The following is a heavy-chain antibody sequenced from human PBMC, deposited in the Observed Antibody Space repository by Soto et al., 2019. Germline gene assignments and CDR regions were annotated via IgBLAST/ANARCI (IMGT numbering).Heavy chain of an antibody. J-gene: IGHJ6*02. CDR1: GGTFSSYA. D-gene: IGHD2-2*01. CDR3: ARVLKYQLLIQNYYYYGVDV. V-gene: IGHV1-69*13. Sequence: GASVKVSCKASGGTFSSYAISWVRQAPGQGLEWMGGIIPIFGTANYAQKFQGRVTITADESTSTAYMELSSLRSEDTAVYYCARVLKYQLLIQNYYYYGVDVWGQGTTVTVSS. CDR2: IIPIFGTA.